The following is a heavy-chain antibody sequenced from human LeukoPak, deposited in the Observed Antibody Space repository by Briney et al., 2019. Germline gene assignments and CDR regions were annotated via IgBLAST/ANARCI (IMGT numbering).Heavy chain of an antibody. Sequence: PGRSLRLSCAASGFSFRSYGMHWVRQAPGKGLEWVAVIWYEGSDEYYADSVKGRFTISRDNSKNTLYLQMNGLRAEDTAVYYCAKDTDGEHGLDHWGQGTLVTVSS. D-gene: IGHD4-17*01. J-gene: IGHJ4*02. CDR3: AKDTDGEHGLDH. CDR2: IWYEGSDE. CDR1: GFSFRSYG. V-gene: IGHV3-33*06.